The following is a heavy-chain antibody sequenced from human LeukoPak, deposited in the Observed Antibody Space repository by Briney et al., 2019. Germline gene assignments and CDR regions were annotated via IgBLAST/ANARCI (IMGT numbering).Heavy chain of an antibody. CDR2: IYYSGST. CDR1: GGSISSYY. J-gene: IGHJ4*02. CDR3: AGANYDILTGYYMAY. Sequence: SETLSLTCTVSGGSISSYYWSWIRQPPGKGLEWIGYIYYSGSTNYNPSLKSRVTISVDTSKSQFSLKLSSVTAADTAVYYCAGANYDILTGYYMAYWGQGTLVTVSS. V-gene: IGHV4-59*01. D-gene: IGHD3-9*01.